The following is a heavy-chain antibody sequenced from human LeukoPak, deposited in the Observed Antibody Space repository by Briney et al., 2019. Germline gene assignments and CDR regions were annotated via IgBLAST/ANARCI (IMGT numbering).Heavy chain of an antibody. CDR3: ARGPRTYDSHPNWFDP. Sequence: PSETLSLTCTVSGGSITRSSYFWGWIRQPPGKGLEWIGNVYHSGSTFYNPSLKRRVTMSVDTSKNQFSLKLSSVTAADTAVYYCARGPRTYDSHPNWFDPWGQGTLVTVSS. D-gene: IGHD3-22*01. CDR1: GGSITRSSYF. V-gene: IGHV4-39*07. J-gene: IGHJ5*02. CDR2: VYHSGST.